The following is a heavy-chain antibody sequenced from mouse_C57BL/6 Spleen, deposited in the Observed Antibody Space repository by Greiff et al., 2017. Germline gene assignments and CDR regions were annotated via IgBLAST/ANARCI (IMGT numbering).Heavy chain of an antibody. Sequence: VQLQQSGPELVKPGASVKISCKASGYSFTGYYMNWVKQSPETSLEWIGEINPSTGGTTYNQKFKAKATLTVDKSSSTAYMQLKSLTSEDSAVYYCARSGLYYDYDEGFAYWGQGTLVTVSA. J-gene: IGHJ3*01. CDR1: GYSFTGYY. CDR2: INPSTGGT. CDR3: ARSGLYYDYDEGFAY. V-gene: IGHV1-42*01. D-gene: IGHD2-4*01.